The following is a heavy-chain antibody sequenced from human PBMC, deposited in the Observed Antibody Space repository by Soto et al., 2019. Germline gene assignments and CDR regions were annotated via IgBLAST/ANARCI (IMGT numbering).Heavy chain of an antibody. D-gene: IGHD6-19*01. V-gene: IGHV2-5*02. CDR2: IYWDDDK. Sequence: QITLKESGPTLVKPTQTLTLTCTFSGFSLSSTRMAVGWIRQPPGKALEWLALIYWDDDKRYSPFLKSTLTITKDTYKNLVVLTMSNMDPVDTARYYCAHIVVAGLGYYFDYWGQGTLVTVSS. J-gene: IGHJ4*02. CDR3: AHIVVAGLGYYFDY. CDR1: GFSLSSTRMA.